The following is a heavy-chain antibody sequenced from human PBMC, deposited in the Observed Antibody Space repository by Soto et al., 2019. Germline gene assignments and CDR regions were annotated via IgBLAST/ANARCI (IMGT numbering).Heavy chain of an antibody. CDR2: IYYSGST. CDR1: GGSISSYY. CDR3: ARALGSRGETYYDFWSGYYYDY. J-gene: IGHJ4*02. V-gene: IGHV4-59*01. D-gene: IGHD3-3*01. Sequence: SETLSLTCTVSGGSISSYYWSWIRQPPGKGLEWIGYIYYSGSTNYNPSLKSRVTISVDTSKNQFSLKLSSVTAADTAVYYCARALGSRGETYYDFWSGYYYDYWGQGTLVTVSS.